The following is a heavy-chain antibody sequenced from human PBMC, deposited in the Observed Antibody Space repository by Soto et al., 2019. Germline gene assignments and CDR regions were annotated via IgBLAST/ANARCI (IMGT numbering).Heavy chain of an antibody. J-gene: IGHJ5*02. CDR2: ISAYNGNT. D-gene: IGHD5-12*01. V-gene: IGHV1-18*01. CDR1: GYTFTSYG. CDR3: ARDYKSGYDLKNWFDP. Sequence: GASVQVSCKASGYTFTSYGISWVRQAPGQGLEWMGWISAYNGNTNYAQKLQGRVTMTTDTSTSTAYMELRSLRSDDTAVYYCARDYKSGYDLKNWFDPWGQGTLVTVSS.